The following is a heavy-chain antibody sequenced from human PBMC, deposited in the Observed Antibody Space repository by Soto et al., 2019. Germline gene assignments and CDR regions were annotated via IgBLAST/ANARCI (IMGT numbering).Heavy chain of an antibody. Sequence: PGESLKISCKGSGYSFTSYWISWVRQMPGKGLEWMGRIDPSDSYTNYSPSFQGHVTISADKSISTAYLQWSSLKASDTAMYYCARQGGNSESYYYGMDVWGQGTTVTVSS. CDR3: ARQGGNSESYYYGMDV. D-gene: IGHD2-21*02. V-gene: IGHV5-10-1*01. CDR2: IDPSDSYT. CDR1: GYSFTSYW. J-gene: IGHJ6*02.